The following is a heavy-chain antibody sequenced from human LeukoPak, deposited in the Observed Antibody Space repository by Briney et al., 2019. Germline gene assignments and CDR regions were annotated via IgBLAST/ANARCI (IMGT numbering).Heavy chain of an antibody. CDR3: ARAPRINMVRGGIYWFDP. CDR1: GYTFTSYD. V-gene: IGHV1-8*03. J-gene: IGHJ5*02. Sequence: ASVKVSCKASGYTFTSYDINWVRQATGQGLEWMGWMNPNSGNTGYAQKFQGRVTITRNTSISTAYMELSSLRSEDTAVYYCARAPRINMVRGGIYWFDPWGQGTLVPVSS. CDR2: MNPNSGNT. D-gene: IGHD3-10*01.